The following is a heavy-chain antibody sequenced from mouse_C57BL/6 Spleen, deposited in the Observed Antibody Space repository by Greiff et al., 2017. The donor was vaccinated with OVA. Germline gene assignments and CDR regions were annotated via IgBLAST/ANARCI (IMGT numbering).Heavy chain of an antibody. J-gene: IGHJ4*01. CDR3: ASGGYDEGYAMDY. Sequence: VQLQESGAELARPGASVKLSCKASGYTFTSYGISWVKQRTGQGLEWIGEIYPRSGNTYYNEKFKGKATLTADKSSSTAYMELRSRTSEDSAVYFCASGGYDEGYAMDYWGQGTSVTVSS. CDR1: GYTFTSYG. D-gene: IGHD2-2*01. V-gene: IGHV1-81*01. CDR2: IYPRSGNT.